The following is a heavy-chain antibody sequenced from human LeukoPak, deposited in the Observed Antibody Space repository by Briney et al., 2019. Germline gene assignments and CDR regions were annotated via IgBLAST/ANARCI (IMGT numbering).Heavy chain of an antibody. J-gene: IGHJ6*03. CDR1: GGSLSGYY. V-gene: IGHV4-34*01. CDR2: INHSGST. D-gene: IGHD3-3*01. Sequence: SETLSLTCAVYGGSLSGYYWSWIRPPPGKGLAWMGEINHSGSTNYNPPLKSRVTISVDTSKNQFSLKLSSVTAADTAVYYCARGGVAIFGVVYYYYYMDVWGKGTTVTVSS. CDR3: ARGGVAIFGVVYYYYYMDV.